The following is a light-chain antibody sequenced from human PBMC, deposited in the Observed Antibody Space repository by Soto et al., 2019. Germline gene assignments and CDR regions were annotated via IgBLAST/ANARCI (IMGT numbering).Light chain of an antibody. V-gene: IGKV1-39*01. CDR3: QQSYSTPPIT. CDR1: QSISSY. J-gene: IGKJ5*01. CDR2: AAS. Sequence: DIQMTQPPSSLSSSVGDIVTINCRASQSISSYLNWYQQKPGKAPKLLIYAASSLQSGVPSRFSGSGSGTDFTLTISSLQPEDFATYYCQQSYSTPPITFGQGTRLENK.